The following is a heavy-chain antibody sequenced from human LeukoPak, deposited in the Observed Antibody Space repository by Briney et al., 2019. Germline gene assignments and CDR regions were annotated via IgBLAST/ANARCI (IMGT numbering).Heavy chain of an antibody. CDR1: GYTFTGYY. Sequence: EASVKVSCKASGYTFTGYYMHWVRQAPGQGLEWMGWINPNSGGTNYAQKFQGRVTMTRDTSISTAYMELSRLRSEDTAVYYCARGGVVGATFPDYWGQGTLVTVSS. CDR3: ARGGVVGATFPDY. V-gene: IGHV1-2*02. CDR2: INPNSGGT. D-gene: IGHD1-26*01. J-gene: IGHJ4*02.